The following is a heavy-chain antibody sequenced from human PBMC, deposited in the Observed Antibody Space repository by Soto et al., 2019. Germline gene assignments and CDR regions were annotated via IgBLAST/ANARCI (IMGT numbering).Heavy chain of an antibody. CDR3: ASRKSSPYFDY. Sequence: SETLSLTRTVSGGSISSGDYYWSWIRPPPGKGLEWIGYIYYSGSTYYNPSLKSRVTISVDTSKNQFSLKLSSVTAADTAVYYCASRKSSPYFDYWGQGALVTVSS. CDR2: IYYSGST. CDR1: GGSISSGDYY. D-gene: IGHD3-10*01. J-gene: IGHJ4*02. V-gene: IGHV4-30-4*01.